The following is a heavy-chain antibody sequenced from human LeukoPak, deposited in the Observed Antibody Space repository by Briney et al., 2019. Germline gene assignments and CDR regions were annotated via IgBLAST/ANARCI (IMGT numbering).Heavy chain of an antibody. CDR3: ARGIYYLIEY. D-gene: IGHD3-10*01. CDR1: GYSISSGDY. J-gene: IGHJ4*02. CDR2: IFHSGST. V-gene: IGHV4-38-2*01. Sequence: PAETLSLTCAVSGYSISSGDYWGWIRQSPGKGLEWIGIIFHSGSTYHNPSLKSRVTISVDTSKNEFSLKLSSVTAADTAVYYCARGIYYLIEYWGQGTLVTASS.